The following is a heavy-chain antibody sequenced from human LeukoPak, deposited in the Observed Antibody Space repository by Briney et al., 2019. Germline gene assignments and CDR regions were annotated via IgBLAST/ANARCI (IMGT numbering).Heavy chain of an antibody. D-gene: IGHD2-2*01. CDR3: AKDSGDCSSTSCY. V-gene: IGHV3-53*01. CDR2: IYSGGST. Sequence: GGSLRLSCAASGFTVSSNYMSWVRQAPGKGLEWVSVIYSGGSTYYADSVKGRFTISRDNSKNTLYLQMNSLRAEDTAVYYCAKDSGDCSSTSCYWGQGTLVTVSS. CDR1: GFTVSSNY. J-gene: IGHJ4*02.